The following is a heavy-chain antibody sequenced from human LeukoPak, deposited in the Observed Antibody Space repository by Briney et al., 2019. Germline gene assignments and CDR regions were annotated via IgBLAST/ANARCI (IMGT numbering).Heavy chain of an antibody. Sequence: GGSLRLSCAASGFTVSSNNMSWVRPAPGKGLGWVSVIYSGGSTYYADSVKGRFTISRDNSKNTLYLQMNSLRAEDTAVYYCARDQRRGPNYYGMDVWGQGTTVTVSS. CDR1: GFTVSSNN. CDR2: IYSGGST. CDR3: ARDQRRGPNYYGMDV. V-gene: IGHV3-53*01. J-gene: IGHJ6*02.